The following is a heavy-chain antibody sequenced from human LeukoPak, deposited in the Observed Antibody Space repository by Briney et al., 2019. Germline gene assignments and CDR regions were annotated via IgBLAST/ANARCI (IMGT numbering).Heavy chain of an antibody. CDR3: AKDVAYTFDY. V-gene: IGHV3-30*02. CDR2: IHYDGYTT. D-gene: IGHD3-16*01. J-gene: IGHJ4*02. Sequence: GGSLRLSCVTSGFPLSTYGVHWVRQAPGSGLEWLAYIHYDGYTTNYADSVKGRFTISRENSKNTLYLQMNSLRTEDTAVYYCAKDVAYTFDYWGQGTLVTVSS. CDR1: GFPLSTYG.